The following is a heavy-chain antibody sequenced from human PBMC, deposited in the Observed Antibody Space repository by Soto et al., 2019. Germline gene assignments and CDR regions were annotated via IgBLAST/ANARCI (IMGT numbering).Heavy chain of an antibody. V-gene: IGHV3-15*01. D-gene: IGHD2-15*01. Sequence: GGSRRLSCAASGFTFSDAWMSWVRQAPGEGLDWVGRIKSKSDGGTTEYAAPVRGRFTISRDDSKNTLYLQMNSLKTEDTAVYYCTTDLWRIAVVVGSTGYFNPWGQGTPVTVSS. CDR3: TTDLWRIAVVVGSTGYFNP. J-gene: IGHJ5*02. CDR1: GFTFSDAW. CDR2: IKSKSDGGTT.